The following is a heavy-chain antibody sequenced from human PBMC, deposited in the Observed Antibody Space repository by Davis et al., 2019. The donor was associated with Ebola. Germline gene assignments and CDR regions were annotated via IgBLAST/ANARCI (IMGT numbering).Heavy chain of an antibody. J-gene: IGHJ4*02. CDR3: VRGINVVAATRFDY. V-gene: IGHV3-48*02. CDR2: ISSSTSTI. D-gene: IGHD2-15*01. Sequence: GESLKISCAASGFTFSSYAMSWVRQAPGKGLEWISYISSSTSTIYYADSVKGRFSVSRDNAKKSLYLQMNSLRDEDTAVYYCVRGINVVAATRFDYWGQGTLVTVSS. CDR1: GFTFSSYA.